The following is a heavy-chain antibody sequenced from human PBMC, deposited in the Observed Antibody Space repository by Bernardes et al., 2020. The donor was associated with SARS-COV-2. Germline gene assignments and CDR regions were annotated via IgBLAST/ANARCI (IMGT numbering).Heavy chain of an antibody. D-gene: IGHD2-21*02. CDR2: IYYSGIT. CDR1: GDSVRSASYY. Sequence: SETLTLTCAVSGDSVRSASYYWGWVRQPPGKGLEWIGSIYYSGITYYNPSLKSRVTISVDTSRNQFSLRLSFVTAADTAVYYCAGSSCGIDCYIGGLRSWDYGMDVWGQGTTVTVSS. J-gene: IGHJ6*02. CDR3: AGSSCGIDCYIGGLRSWDYGMDV. V-gene: IGHV4-39*01.